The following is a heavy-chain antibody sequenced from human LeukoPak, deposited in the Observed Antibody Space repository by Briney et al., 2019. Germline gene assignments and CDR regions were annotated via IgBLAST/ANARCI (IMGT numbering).Heavy chain of an antibody. D-gene: IGHD3-9*01. CDR2: VSDSGGST. Sequence: GGSLRLSCAASGFTFSSYGMSWVRQAPGKGLEWVSAVSDSGGSTYYADSVKGRFTISRDNSKNTLYLQMNSLRAEDTAVYYCARVPPEYYDILTGYYTGYYFDYWGQGTLVTVSS. CDR3: ARVPPEYYDILTGYYTGYYFDY. CDR1: GFTFSSYG. J-gene: IGHJ4*02. V-gene: IGHV3-23*01.